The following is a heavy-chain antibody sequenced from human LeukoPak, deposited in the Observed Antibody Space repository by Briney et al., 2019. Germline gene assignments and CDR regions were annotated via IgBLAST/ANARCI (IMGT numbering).Heavy chain of an antibody. CDR2: IKQDGSEK. V-gene: IGHV3-7*01. D-gene: IGHD5-18*01. J-gene: IGHJ3*02. Sequence: GGSLRLSCAASGFTFSSYWMSWVRQAPGKGLEWVANIKQDGSEKYYVDSVKGRFTISRDNAKNSLYLQMNSLRAEDTAVYYCARDFSDQQLWLHFAAFDIWGQGTMVTVSS. CDR1: GFTFSSYW. CDR3: ARDFSDQQLWLHFAAFDI.